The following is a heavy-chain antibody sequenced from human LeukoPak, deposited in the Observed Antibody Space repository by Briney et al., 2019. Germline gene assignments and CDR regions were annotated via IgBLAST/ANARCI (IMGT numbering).Heavy chain of an antibody. J-gene: IGHJ3*02. CDR1: GGSISSTNYY. V-gene: IGHV4-39*07. CDR3: ARDGPRLNDAFDI. Sequence: PSETLSLTCTVSGGSISSTNYYWGWIRQPPGKGLEWIGSIYYSGSTYYNPSLKSRVTISVDKSKNQFSLKLSSVTAADTAVYYCARDGPRLNDAFDIWGQGTMVTVSS. CDR2: IYYSGST.